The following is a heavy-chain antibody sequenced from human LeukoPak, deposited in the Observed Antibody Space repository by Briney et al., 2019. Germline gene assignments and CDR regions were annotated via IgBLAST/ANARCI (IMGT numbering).Heavy chain of an antibody. V-gene: IGHV3-21*01. Sequence: GGSLRLSCAASGFTFSSYTMNWVRQAPGKGLEWVSSISSGSNYIYYADSVKGRFTISGDNAKNSLFLQMNSLRPEDTAVYYCTRDANWNPDYWGQGTLVTVSS. CDR1: GFTFSSYT. J-gene: IGHJ4*02. CDR3: TRDANWNPDY. CDR2: ISSGSNYI. D-gene: IGHD1-1*01.